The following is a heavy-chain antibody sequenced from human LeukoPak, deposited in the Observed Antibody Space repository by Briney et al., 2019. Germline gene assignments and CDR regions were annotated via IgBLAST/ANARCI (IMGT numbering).Heavy chain of an antibody. CDR2: IIPIFGTA. V-gene: IGHV1-69*06. J-gene: IGHJ4*02. Sequence: SVKVSCKASGGTFSSYAISWVRQAPGQGLEWMGGIIPIFGTANYAQKFQGRVTITADKSTSTAYMELSSLRSEDTAVYYCATFLAATKAPVDYWGQGTLVTVSS. CDR1: GGTFSSYA. D-gene: IGHD2-15*01. CDR3: ATFLAATKAPVDY.